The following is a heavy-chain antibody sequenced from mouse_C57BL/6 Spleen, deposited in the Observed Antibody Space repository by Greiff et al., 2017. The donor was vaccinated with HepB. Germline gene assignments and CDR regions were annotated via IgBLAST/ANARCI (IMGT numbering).Heavy chain of an antibody. CDR1: GYTFTSYW. J-gene: IGHJ1*03. CDR2: IHPNSGST. CDR3: ASYSNSTGEYFDV. V-gene: IGHV1-64*01. Sequence: QVQLQQPGAELVKPGASVKLSCKASGYTFTSYWMHWVKQRPGQGLEWIGMIHPNSGSTNYNEKFKSKATLTVDKSSSTAYMQLSSLTSEDSAVYYCASYSNSTGEYFDVWGTGTTVTVSS. D-gene: IGHD2-5*01.